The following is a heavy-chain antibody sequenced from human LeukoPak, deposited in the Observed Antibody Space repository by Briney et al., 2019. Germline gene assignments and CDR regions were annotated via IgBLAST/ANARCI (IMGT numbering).Heavy chain of an antibody. D-gene: IGHD6-13*01. CDR1: GYTFTSYY. J-gene: IGHJ4*02. CDR3: ARVGQQLPDDY. CDR2: INPSGGST. Sequence: ASVKVSCKASGYTFTSYYMHWVRQAPGQGLEWMGIINPSGGSTSYAQKFQGRVTMTRDMSTSTVYMELSSLRSEDTAVYYCARVGQQLPDDYWGQGTLVTVSS. V-gene: IGHV1-46*01.